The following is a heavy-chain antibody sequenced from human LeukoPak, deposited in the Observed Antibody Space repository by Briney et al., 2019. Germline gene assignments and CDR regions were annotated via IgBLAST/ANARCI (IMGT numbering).Heavy chain of an antibody. Sequence: GASVKVSCKASGYTFTGYYMHWVRQAPGQGLEWMGWINPNSGGTNYAQKFQGRVTMTRDTSISTAYMELSRLRSDDTAVYYCARGYSGYEFHRTPWNGFDPWGQGTLVTVSS. CDR2: INPNSGGT. J-gene: IGHJ5*02. D-gene: IGHD5-12*01. V-gene: IGHV1-2*02. CDR3: ARGYSGYEFHRTPWNGFDP. CDR1: GYTFTGYY.